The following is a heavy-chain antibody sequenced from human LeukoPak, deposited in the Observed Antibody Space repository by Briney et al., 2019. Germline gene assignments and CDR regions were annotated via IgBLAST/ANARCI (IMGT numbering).Heavy chain of an antibody. V-gene: IGHV1-46*01. D-gene: IGHD3/OR15-3a*01. CDR2: INPSGGST. CDR3: ARDSAGLGDYYYYYMDV. J-gene: IGHJ6*03. CDR1: GYTFTSYY. Sequence: ASVKVSCKASGYTFTSYYMHWVRQAPGQGLEWMGIINPSGGSTSYAQKFQGRVTMTRDMSTSTVYMELSSLRSEDTAVYYCARDSAGLGDYYYYYMDVWGKGTTVTISS.